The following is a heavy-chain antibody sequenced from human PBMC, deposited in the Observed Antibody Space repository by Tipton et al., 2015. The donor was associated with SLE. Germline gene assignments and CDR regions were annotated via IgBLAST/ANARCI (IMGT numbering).Heavy chain of an antibody. CDR3: TRHVVGAPPPSFFDY. V-gene: IGHV3-49*04. D-gene: IGHD1-26*01. CDR1: GFTFGDYA. CDR2: IRSKAYGGTT. Sequence: VQLVQSGGGLVQPGRSLRLSCTASGFTFGDYAMSWVRQAPGKGLEWVGFIRSKAYGGTTEYAASVKGRFTISRDDSKSIAYLQMNSLKTEDTAVYYCTRHVVGAPPPSFFDYWGQGTLVTVSS. J-gene: IGHJ4*02.